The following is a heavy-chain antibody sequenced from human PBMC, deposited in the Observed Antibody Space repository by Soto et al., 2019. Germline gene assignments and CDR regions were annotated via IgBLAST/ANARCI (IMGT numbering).Heavy chain of an antibody. D-gene: IGHD6-19*01. CDR1: GDSVSSNSAA. CDR2: TYYRSKWYN. CDR3: ARVLDSSGWFDY. V-gene: IGHV6-1*01. J-gene: IGHJ4*02. Sequence: KQSQTLSLTCAISGDSVSSNSAAWNWIRQSPSRGLEWLGRTYYRSKWYNDYAVSVKSRITINPDTSKNQFSLQLNSVTPDDTAVNYCARVLDSSGWFDYWGQGTLVTVSS.